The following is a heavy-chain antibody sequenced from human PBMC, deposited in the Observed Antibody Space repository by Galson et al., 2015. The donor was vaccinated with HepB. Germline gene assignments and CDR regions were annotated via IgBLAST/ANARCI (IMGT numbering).Heavy chain of an antibody. Sequence: SVKVSCKASGYTFTSYGISWVRQAPGQGLEWMGWISAYNGNTNYAQKLQGRVTMTTDSSTSTAYMELRSLRSDDTAVYYCASGSQSSSAPYYDILTGYWRGAAFDIWGQGTMVTVSS. CDR1: GYTFTSYG. CDR3: ASGSQSSSAPYYDILTGYWRGAAFDI. J-gene: IGHJ3*02. V-gene: IGHV1-18*01. D-gene: IGHD3-9*01. CDR2: ISAYNGNT.